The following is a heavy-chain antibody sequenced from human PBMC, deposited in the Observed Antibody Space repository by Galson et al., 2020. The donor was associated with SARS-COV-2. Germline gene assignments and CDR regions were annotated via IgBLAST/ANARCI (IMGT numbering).Heavy chain of an antibody. J-gene: IGHJ5*01. CDR3: ARGGDYVRNWFDS. D-gene: IGHD4-17*01. V-gene: IGHV4-59*11. CDR1: GGSISRHY. CDR2: KSGTP. Sequence: ASETLSLTCTVSGGSISRHYWSWIRQTPGKRLEWIGYKSGTPNYNSSLTGRVTMSIDTSRNQFSLRLSYVTAADTAVYYCARGGDYVRNWFDSWGQGTLVTVSS.